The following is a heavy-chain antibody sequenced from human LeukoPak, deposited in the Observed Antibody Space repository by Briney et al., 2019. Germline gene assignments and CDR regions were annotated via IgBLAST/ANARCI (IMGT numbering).Heavy chain of an antibody. CDR3: AREPFNNYPVDY. J-gene: IGHJ4*02. Sequence: GGSLRLSCAASGFTFSNYWMSWVRQAPGKGLEWVANIKQDGSEKYYVGSVKGRFTISRDNAKNSLYLQVNSLRAEDTAMYYCAREPFNNYPVDYWGQGTLVTVSS. CDR1: GFTFSNYW. CDR2: IKQDGSEK. V-gene: IGHV3-7*01. D-gene: IGHD4-11*01.